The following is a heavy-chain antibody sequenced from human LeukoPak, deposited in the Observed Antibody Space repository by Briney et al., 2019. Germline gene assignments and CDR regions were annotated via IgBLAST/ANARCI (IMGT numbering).Heavy chain of an antibody. Sequence: PGGSPRLSCAASGFTFSSYSMNWVRQAPGKGLEWVSYISSSSSTIYYADSVKGRFTISRDNAKNSLYLQMNSLRDEDTAVYYCARDGLGSSSWYNLAEYFQHWGQGTLVTVSS. D-gene: IGHD6-13*01. CDR3: ARDGLGSSSWYNLAEYFQH. J-gene: IGHJ1*01. CDR2: ISSSSSTI. V-gene: IGHV3-48*02. CDR1: GFTFSSYS.